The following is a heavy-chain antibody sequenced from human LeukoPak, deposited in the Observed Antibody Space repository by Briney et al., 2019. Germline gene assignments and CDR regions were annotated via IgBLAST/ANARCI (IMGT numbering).Heavy chain of an antibody. Sequence: GGSLRLSCAASGFTFSSSAMSWVRQAPGKGLEWVSAISNNGGYTYYADSVQGRFTITRDNSKSTLCLQMNSLRAEDTAVYYCAKQLGYCSDGSCYFPYWGQGTLVTVSS. J-gene: IGHJ4*02. CDR1: GFTFSSSA. CDR3: AKQLGYCSDGSCYFPY. CDR2: ISNNGGYT. V-gene: IGHV3-23*01. D-gene: IGHD2-15*01.